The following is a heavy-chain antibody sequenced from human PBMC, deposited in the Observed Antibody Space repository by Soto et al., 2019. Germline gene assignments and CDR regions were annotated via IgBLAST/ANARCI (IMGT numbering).Heavy chain of an antibody. D-gene: IGHD6-19*01. CDR1: GGTFSSYS. Sequence: SVKVSCKAPGGTFSSYSISWVRQAPGQGLEWMGGIIPIFGTANYAQKFQGRVTITADESTSTAYMELSSLRAEDTAVYYCARSPGIAVAGTYYFDYWGQGTLVTVSS. V-gene: IGHV1-69*13. CDR3: ARSPGIAVAGTYYFDY. CDR2: IIPIFGTA. J-gene: IGHJ4*02.